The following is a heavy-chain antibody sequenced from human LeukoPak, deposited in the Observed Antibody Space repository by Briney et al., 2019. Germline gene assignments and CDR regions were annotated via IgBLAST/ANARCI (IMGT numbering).Heavy chain of an antibody. CDR1: GGTFSSYA. Sequence: ASGKVSCKASGGTFSSYAISWGRQAPGQGLEWRGGIIPIFGTANYAQKYKGRVTITADKSTSTAYMELSSLRSEDTAVYYCATVTYDILTGYYKGYFDYWGQGTLVTVSS. CDR2: IIPIFGTA. J-gene: IGHJ4*02. CDR3: ATVTYDILTGYYKGYFDY. V-gene: IGHV1-69*06. D-gene: IGHD3-9*01.